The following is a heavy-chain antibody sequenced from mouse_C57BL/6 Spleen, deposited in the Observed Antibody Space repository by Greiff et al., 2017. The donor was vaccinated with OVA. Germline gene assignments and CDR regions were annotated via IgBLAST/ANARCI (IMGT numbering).Heavy chain of an antibody. CDR1: GYTFTSYW. Sequence: QVQLKQPGAELVKPGASVKLSCKASGYTFTSYWMHWVKQRPGQGLEWIGMIHPNSGSTNYNEKFKGKATFTADTSSNTAYMQLSSLTTEDSAIYYCARYGVRGFAYWGQGTLVTVSA. D-gene: IGHD1-1*02. V-gene: IGHV1-64*01. CDR3: ARYGVRGFAY. J-gene: IGHJ3*01. CDR2: IHPNSGST.